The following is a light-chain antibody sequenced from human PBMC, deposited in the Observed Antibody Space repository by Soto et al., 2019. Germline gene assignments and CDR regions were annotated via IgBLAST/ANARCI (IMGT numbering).Light chain of an antibody. CDR2: TTS. V-gene: IGKV1-39*01. CDR3: QQSFSTPYT. CDR1: QSISIY. J-gene: IGKJ2*01. Sequence: DIQLTQSPSSLSASVGDRVTITCRASQSISIYLNWYQHKPGRAPKFLIYTTSILQSGVSSRFSGSASGTDSTLTIDSLQPEDFATYYYQQSFSTPYTFGQGNRLEI.